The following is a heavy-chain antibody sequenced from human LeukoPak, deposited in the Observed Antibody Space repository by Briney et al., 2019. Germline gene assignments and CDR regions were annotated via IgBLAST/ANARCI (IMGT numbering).Heavy chain of an antibody. CDR3: ARGIESYGDYGY. CDR2: IYTSGST. V-gene: IGHV4-61*02. CDR1: GGFITSSSYY. Sequence: PSQTLSLTCIVSGGFITSSSYYWSWIRQPAGKGLEWIGRIYTSGSTNYNPSLKSRVTISIDTSKNQFSLKLSSLTAADTAIYYCARGIESYGDYGYWGQGILVTVSS. J-gene: IGHJ4*02. D-gene: IGHD4-17*01.